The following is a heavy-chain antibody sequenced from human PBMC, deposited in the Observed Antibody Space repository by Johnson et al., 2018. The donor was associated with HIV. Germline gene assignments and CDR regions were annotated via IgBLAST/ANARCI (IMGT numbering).Heavy chain of an antibody. CDR1: RFTFSSYA. D-gene: IGHD4-23*01. CDR3: ARGYGGNYDAFDI. CDR2: ISYDGSNK. J-gene: IGHJ3*02. Sequence: QVPLVDSAGGFLQPGGSLRLPCAASRFTFSSYAMSWVRQAPGKGLEWVAVISYDGSNKYYADSVKDRFTISRDNSKNTLYLQMNSLRAEDTAVYYCARGYGGNYDAFDIWGQGTMVTVSS. V-gene: IGHV3-30*04.